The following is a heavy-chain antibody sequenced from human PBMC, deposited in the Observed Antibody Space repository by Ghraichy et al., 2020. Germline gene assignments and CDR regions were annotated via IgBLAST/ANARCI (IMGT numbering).Heavy chain of an antibody. CDR2: INPNSGGT. V-gene: IGHV1-2*02. Sequence: ASVKVSCKASGYTFTGYYMHWVRQAPGQGLEWMGWINPNSGGTNYAQKFQGRVTMTRDTSISTAYMELSRLRSDDTAVYYCARAARRFRSGYTEPVDYWGQGTLVTVSS. CDR3: ARAARRFRSGYTEPVDY. J-gene: IGHJ4*02. CDR1: GYTFTGYY. D-gene: IGHD3-22*01.